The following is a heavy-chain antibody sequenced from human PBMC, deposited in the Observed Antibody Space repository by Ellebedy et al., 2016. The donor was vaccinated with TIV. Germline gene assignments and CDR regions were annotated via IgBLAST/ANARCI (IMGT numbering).Heavy chain of an antibody. J-gene: IGHJ4*02. CDR1: GFTFSSYA. CDR2: ISGSGGST. Sequence: PGGSLRLSCAASGFTFSSYAMSRVRQAPGKGLEWVSAISGSGGSTYYADSVKGRFTISRDNSKNPLYLQINSLRAEDTAVYFCAKQGYEDYWGQGTLVTVSS. D-gene: IGHD2-15*01. CDR3: AKQGYEDY. V-gene: IGHV3-23*01.